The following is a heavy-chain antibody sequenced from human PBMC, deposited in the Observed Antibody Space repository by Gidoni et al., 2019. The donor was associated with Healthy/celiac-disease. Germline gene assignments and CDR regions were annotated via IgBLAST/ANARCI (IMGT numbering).Heavy chain of an antibody. V-gene: IGHV3-21*01. CDR3: ARINPDIVATPGADY. D-gene: IGHD5-12*01. J-gene: IGHJ4*02. CDR1: GFTFSSYS. CDR2: ISSSSSYI. Sequence: EVQLVESGGGLAKPGGSLRLSCAASGFTFSSYSMTWVRQAPGKGLEWVSSISSSSSYIYYADSVKGRFTISRDNAKNSLYLQMNSLRAEDTAVYYCARINPDIVATPGADYWGQGTLVTVSS.